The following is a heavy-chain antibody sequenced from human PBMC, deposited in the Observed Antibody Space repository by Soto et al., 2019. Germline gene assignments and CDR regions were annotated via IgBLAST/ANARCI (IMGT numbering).Heavy chain of an antibody. Sequence: QVQLVQSGTEVKKPGSSVKVSCKASGGTFGNYPINWVRQAPGQGLEWMGSIFPLTDIPDYAQNFQARLTISADNSTSTAYMELSSLTSDDTAMYFCARGPLVVLNYFESWGQGTLVTVSS. V-gene: IGHV1-69*02. CDR1: GGTFGNYP. CDR3: ARGPLVVLNYFES. CDR2: IFPLTDIP. J-gene: IGHJ4*02.